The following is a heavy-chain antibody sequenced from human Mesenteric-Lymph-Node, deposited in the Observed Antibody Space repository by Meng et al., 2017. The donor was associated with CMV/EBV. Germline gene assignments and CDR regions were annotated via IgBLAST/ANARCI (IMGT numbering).Heavy chain of an antibody. Sequence: SETLSLTCTVSGGSISSYYWSWIRQPPGKGLEWIGYIYYSGSTNYNPSLKSRVTISVDTSKNQFSLKLSSVTVADTAVYYCARHLIAYCTSTSCSSGMDVWGQGTTVTVSS. J-gene: IGHJ6*02. CDR2: IYYSGST. CDR3: ARHLIAYCTSTSCSSGMDV. V-gene: IGHV4-59*01. CDR1: GGSISSYY. D-gene: IGHD2-2*01.